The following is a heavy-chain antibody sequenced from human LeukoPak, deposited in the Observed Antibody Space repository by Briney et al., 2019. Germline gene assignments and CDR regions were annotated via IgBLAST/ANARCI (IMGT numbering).Heavy chain of an antibody. V-gene: IGHV3-53*01. Sequence: GGSLRLSCAASGFTFSSYTMNWVRQAPGKGLEWVSIIFRDGNTYYTDSVKGRFTMSRDNSKNMLYLQMNSLRAEDTAVYYCARRAGAYSHPYDYWGQGTLVTVSS. D-gene: IGHD4/OR15-4a*01. CDR2: IFRDGNT. J-gene: IGHJ4*02. CDR3: ARRAGAYSHPYDY. CDR1: GFTFSSYT.